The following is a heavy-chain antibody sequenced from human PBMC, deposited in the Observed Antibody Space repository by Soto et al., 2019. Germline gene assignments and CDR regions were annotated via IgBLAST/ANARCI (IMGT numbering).Heavy chain of an antibody. CDR2: INHSGNT. Sequence: SETLSLTCAVYGASLSDNYCNWLRQPPGKGLEWIGEINHSGNTNYNPSLRSRVTISIDTSKNQLSLNLRSVSAADTAVYYCARGRGGFDAWGQGTPVTVSS. CDR1: GASLSDNY. J-gene: IGHJ5*02. V-gene: IGHV4-34*01. CDR3: ARGRGGFDA.